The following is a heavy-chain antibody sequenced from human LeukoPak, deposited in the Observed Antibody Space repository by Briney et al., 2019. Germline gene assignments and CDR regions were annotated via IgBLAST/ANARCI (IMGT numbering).Heavy chain of an antibody. CDR3: AKRAAPLYGMDV. J-gene: IGHJ6*02. V-gene: IGHV3-23*01. D-gene: IGHD6-25*01. CDR1: GFTFSNYA. Sequence: TGGSLRLSCAASGFTFSNYAMSWVRQAPGKGLEWVSVISGSGGSTYYADSVKGRFTISRDNSKNTLYLQMNSLRAEDTAVYYCAKRAAPLYGMDVWGQGTTVTVSS. CDR2: ISGSGGST.